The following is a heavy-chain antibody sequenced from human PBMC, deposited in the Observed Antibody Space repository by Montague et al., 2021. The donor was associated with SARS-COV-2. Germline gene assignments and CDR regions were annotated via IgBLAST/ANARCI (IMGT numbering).Heavy chain of an antibody. CDR2: ISYEGSIT. CDR3: ARAQIFEVVTFYHGLDV. V-gene: IGHV3-30*04. D-gene: IGHD3-3*01. J-gene: IGHJ6*02. Sequence: SLRLSCAASGFSFNNYAMHWVRQAPGKGLEWVALISYEGSITHYTDSLKGRFTISRDSSKNTLYLQMESLRVEDTAVYFCARAQIFEVVTFYHGLDVWGRGTTVTVSS. CDR1: GFSFNNYA.